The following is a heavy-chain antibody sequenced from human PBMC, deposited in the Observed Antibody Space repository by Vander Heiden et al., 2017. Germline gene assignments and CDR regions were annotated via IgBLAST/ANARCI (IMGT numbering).Heavy chain of an antibody. J-gene: IGHJ5*02. CDR1: GFSFSSYD. D-gene: IGHD6-25*01. Sequence: EVQLVESGGALVQHGGSLRLSCAASGFSFSSYDMHWVRQATGKGLEWVSAVDTAGDAYYAGSVKGRFTISRENAKNSLYLQMNSLRGGDTAVYYCARARSGGWFDPWGQGTLVTVSS. V-gene: IGHV3-13*01. CDR2: VDTAGDA. CDR3: ARARSGGWFDP.